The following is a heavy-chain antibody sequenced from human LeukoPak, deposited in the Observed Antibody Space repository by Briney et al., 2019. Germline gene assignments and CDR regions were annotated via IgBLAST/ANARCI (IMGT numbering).Heavy chain of an antibody. J-gene: IGHJ4*02. CDR1: GFTFDDYA. V-gene: IGHV3-9*03. CDR3: AKDMGFRRAVAGNPSFDY. Sequence: GGSLRLSCAASGFTFDDYAMHWVRHAPGKGLEWVSGISWNSGSIGYADSVKGRFTISRDNAKNSLYLQMNSLRAEDMALYYCAKDMGFRRAVAGNPSFDYWGQGTLVTVSA. D-gene: IGHD6-19*01. CDR2: ISWNSGSI.